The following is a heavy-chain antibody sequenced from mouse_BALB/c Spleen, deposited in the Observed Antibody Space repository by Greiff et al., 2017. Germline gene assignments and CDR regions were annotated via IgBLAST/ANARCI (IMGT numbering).Heavy chain of an antibody. Sequence: EVMLVESGGGLVKPGGSLKLSCAASGFTFSSYAMSWVRQTPEKRLEWVASISSGGSTYYPDSVKGRFTISRDNARNILYLQMSSLRSEDTAMYYCARESSGNDDYWGQGTTLTVSS. V-gene: IGHV5-6-5*01. CDR2: ISSGGST. CDR1: GFTFSSYA. CDR3: ARESSGNDDY. J-gene: IGHJ2*01. D-gene: IGHD2-2*01.